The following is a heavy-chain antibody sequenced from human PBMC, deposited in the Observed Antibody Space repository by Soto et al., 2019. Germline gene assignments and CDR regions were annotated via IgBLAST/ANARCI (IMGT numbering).Heavy chain of an antibody. CDR3: ARDRGSYALDY. D-gene: IGHD1-26*01. Sequence: QVQLVQSGAEVKKPGASVKVSCKASGYTFTSYGFIWVRQAPGQGLEWMGWISAYNGNTNYAQKVQGRVTMTTDTSATTAYRERRSLRSDDTAVYYCARDRGSYALDYWGQGTLVTVSS. CDR1: GYTFTSYG. J-gene: IGHJ4*02. CDR2: ISAYNGNT. V-gene: IGHV1-18*01.